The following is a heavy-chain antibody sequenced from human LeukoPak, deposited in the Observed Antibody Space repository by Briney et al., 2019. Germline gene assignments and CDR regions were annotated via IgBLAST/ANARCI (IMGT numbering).Heavy chain of an antibody. V-gene: IGHV1-18*04. CDR2: ISAYNGNT. CDR1: GYTFTSYG. CDR3: ARAVGEIVVVPAAMDY. J-gene: IGHJ4*02. D-gene: IGHD2-2*01. Sequence: GASVKVSCKASGYTFTSYGISLVRQAPGHGLEWMGWISAYNGNTNYAQKLQGRVTMTTDTSTSTAYMELRSLRSDDTAVYYCARAVGEIVVVPAAMDYWGQGTLVTVSS.